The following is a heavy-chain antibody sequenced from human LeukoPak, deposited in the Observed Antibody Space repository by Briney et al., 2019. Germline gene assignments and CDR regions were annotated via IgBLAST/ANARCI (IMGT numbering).Heavy chain of an antibody. D-gene: IGHD2-15*01. CDR1: GGTFSSYA. V-gene: IGHV1-69*05. CDR2: IIPIFGTA. J-gene: IGHJ3*02. Sequence: GASVKLSCKASGGTFSSYAISWVRQAPGQGLEWMGGIIPIFGTANYAQKFQGRVTITTDESTSTAYMELSSLRSEDTAVYYCARDGLSRYCSGGSCYHDAFDIWGQGTMVTVSS. CDR3: ARDGLSRYCSGGSCYHDAFDI.